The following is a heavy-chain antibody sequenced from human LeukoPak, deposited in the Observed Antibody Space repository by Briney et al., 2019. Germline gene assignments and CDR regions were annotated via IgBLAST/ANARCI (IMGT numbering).Heavy chain of an antibody. V-gene: IGHV3-74*01. CDR1: GFTFSSYW. J-gene: IGHJ4*02. CDR2: IISDGSST. CDR3: VRDARYSLDY. Sequence: GGSLRLSCAASGFTFSSYWMHWVRQAPGKGPVWVSRIISDGSSTSYADSVKGRFTTSRDNAKNTLYLQMSSLRVEDTAVYYCVRDARYSLDYWGQGTLVTVSS. D-gene: IGHD4-11*01.